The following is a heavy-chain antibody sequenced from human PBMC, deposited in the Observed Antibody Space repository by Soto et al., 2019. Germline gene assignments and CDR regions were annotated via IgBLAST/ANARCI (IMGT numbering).Heavy chain of an antibody. D-gene: IGHD5-18*01. Sequence: SETLSLTCTVSGGSISSGGYYWSWIRQHPGKGLEWIGYIYYSGSTYYNPSLKSRVTISVDTSKNQFSLKLSSVTAADTAVYYCARGPTAMVTLIAFDIWGQGTMVTVSS. CDR3: ARGPTAMVTLIAFDI. V-gene: IGHV4-31*03. J-gene: IGHJ3*02. CDR1: GGSISSGGYY. CDR2: IYYSGST.